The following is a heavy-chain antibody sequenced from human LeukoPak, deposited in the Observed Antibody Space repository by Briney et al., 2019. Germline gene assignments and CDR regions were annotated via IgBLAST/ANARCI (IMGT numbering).Heavy chain of an antibody. D-gene: IGHD2/OR15-2a*01. V-gene: IGHV1-69*04. CDR2: IIPILGIA. CDR3: AKGIWGGGYRSNSSDY. CDR1: GGTFSSYA. Sequence: SVKVSCKASGGTFSSYAISWVRQAPGQGLEWMGRIIPILGIANYAQKFQGRVTITADKSTSTAYMELSSLRSEDTAVYYCAKGIWGGGYRSNSSDYWGQGTLVTVSS. J-gene: IGHJ4*02.